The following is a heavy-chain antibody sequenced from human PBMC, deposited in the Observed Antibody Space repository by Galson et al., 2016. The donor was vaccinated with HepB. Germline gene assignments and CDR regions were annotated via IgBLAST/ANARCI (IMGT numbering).Heavy chain of an antibody. CDR3: ATNRTPSATAFDI. CDR2: INPSGAGT. V-gene: IGHV1-46*01. D-gene: IGHD2-2*01. CDR1: GYTFTSYY. Sequence: SVKVSCKASGYTFTSYYIHWVRQAPGQGLEWMGIINPSGAGTSYAQKFQGRVTMTRDTSTSTVYMELSSLRSEDTAMYYCATNRTPSATAFDIWGQGTVVTVSS. J-gene: IGHJ3*02.